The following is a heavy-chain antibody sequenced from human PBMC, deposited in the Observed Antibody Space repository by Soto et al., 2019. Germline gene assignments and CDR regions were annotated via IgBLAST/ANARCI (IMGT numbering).Heavy chain of an antibody. CDR1: GYSITAGGNY. CDR3: ARMYSSGSGWFHP. Sequence: SETLSLTCFASGYSITAGGNYWSWIRHHPGTGLEWIGSFYSSGSIIYNPSLRSRVSISGDTSSNQFSMSLTSVTAADTARYYCARMYSSGSGWFHPWGQGTLVTVPQ. J-gene: IGHJ5*02. V-gene: IGHV4-31*03. CDR2: FYSSGSI. D-gene: IGHD6-19*01.